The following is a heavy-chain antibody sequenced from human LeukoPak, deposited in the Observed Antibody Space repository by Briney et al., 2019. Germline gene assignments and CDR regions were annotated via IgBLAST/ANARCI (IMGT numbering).Heavy chain of an antibody. J-gene: IGHJ4*02. Sequence: PSETLSLTCTVSGGSISSYYWSWIRQPPGKGLEWIGYIYYSGSTNYNPSLKSRVTISVDTSKNQFSLKLSPVTAADTAVYYCARAGGGNWGYDYFDYWGQGTLVTVSS. CDR2: IYYSGST. D-gene: IGHD7-27*01. CDR1: GGSISSYY. V-gene: IGHV4-59*01. CDR3: ARAGGGNWGYDYFDY.